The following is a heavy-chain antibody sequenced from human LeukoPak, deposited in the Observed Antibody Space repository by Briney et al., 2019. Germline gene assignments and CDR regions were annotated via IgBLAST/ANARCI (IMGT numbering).Heavy chain of an antibody. CDR3: ARLDTYYDFWSGPNRSKYNWFDP. D-gene: IGHD3-3*01. Sequence: SETLSLTXTVSGGSISSSSYYWGWIRQPPGKGLDWIGSIYYSGSTYYNPSLKSRVAISVDTSKNQFSLKLSSVTAADTAVYYCARLDTYYDFWSGPNRSKYNWFDPWGQGTLVTVSS. CDR2: IYYSGST. V-gene: IGHV4-39*01. J-gene: IGHJ5*02. CDR1: GGSISSSSYY.